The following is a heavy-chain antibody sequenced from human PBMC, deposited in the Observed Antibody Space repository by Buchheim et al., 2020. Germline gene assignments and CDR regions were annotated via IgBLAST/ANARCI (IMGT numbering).Heavy chain of an antibody. J-gene: IGHJ6*02. CDR3: ARGVYDLWSGYYTGWYYYYGMDV. Sequence: EVQLVESGGGLVQPGGSLRLSCAASGFTFSSYWMSWVRQAPGKGLEWVANIKQDGSEKYYVDSVKGRFTISRDNAKNSLYLEMNSLRAEDTAVYYCARGVYDLWSGYYTGWYYYYGMDVWGQGTT. D-gene: IGHD3-3*01. CDR1: GFTFSSYW. CDR2: IKQDGSEK. V-gene: IGHV3-7*01.